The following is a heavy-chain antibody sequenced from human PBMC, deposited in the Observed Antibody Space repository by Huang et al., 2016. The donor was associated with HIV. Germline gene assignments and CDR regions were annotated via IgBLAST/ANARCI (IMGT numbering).Heavy chain of an antibody. J-gene: IGHJ4*02. Sequence: QLQLQESGPGLVKPSETLSLTCTVSGGSIRSSSYYWGWVRQPPGKGLEWIGNIYYTWRPNYNPSLKSRVTISVDTSKNQFSLNLSSVTAAETAVYYCASLSLRYPELPYYFDYWGQGTLVSVSS. CDR1: GGSIRSSSYY. V-gene: IGHV4-39*01. D-gene: IGHD4-17*01. CDR3: ASLSLRYPELPYYFDY. CDR2: IYYTWRP.